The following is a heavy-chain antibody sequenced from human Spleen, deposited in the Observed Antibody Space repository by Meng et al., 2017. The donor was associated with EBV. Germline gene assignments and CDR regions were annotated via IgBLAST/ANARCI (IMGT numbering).Heavy chain of an antibody. J-gene: IGHJ4*02. D-gene: IGHD6-6*01. V-gene: IGHV2-5*02. Sequence: QITLKESGPSLVNPTQTLTLTCTFSGFSLSTRGVGVGWIRQPPGKALEWLALIYWDDDTRYSPSLKSRLTITKDTSKNQVVLTMTNMDPVDTATYYCAHIIVARPFDSWGQGTLVTVSS. CDR3: AHIIVARPFDS. CDR2: IYWDDDT. CDR1: GFSLSTRGVG.